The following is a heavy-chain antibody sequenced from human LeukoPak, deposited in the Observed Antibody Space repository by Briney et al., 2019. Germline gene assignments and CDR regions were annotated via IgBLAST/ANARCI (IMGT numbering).Heavy chain of an antibody. V-gene: IGHV7-4-1*02. CDR3: ARELSGYDRYYYYYMDV. CDR2: INTSTGNP. CDR1: GYTFTSYA. D-gene: IGHD5-12*01. J-gene: IGHJ6*03. Sequence: ASVKVSCKASGYTFTSYAMNWVRQAPGQGLEWMGWINTSTGNPTYAQGFTGRFVFSLDTSVSTAYLQISSLKAEDTAVYYCARELSGYDRYYYYYMDVWGKGTTVTVSS.